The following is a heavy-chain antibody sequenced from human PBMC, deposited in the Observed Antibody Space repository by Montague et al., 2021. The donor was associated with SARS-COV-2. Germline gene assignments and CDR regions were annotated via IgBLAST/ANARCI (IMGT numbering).Heavy chain of an antibody. CDR1: GLTFSSYG. D-gene: IGHD5-12*01. J-gene: IGHJ4*02. Sequence: SLRLSCAASGLTFSSYGMAWVRQAAGKGLEWVSSISSGICAIYYADSVKGRFTISRGNAKDSLSLQINSLRAEDTALYYCVRIVAMGATTVFDYWGQGTPVTVSS. CDR2: ISSGICAI. V-gene: IGHV3-21*01. CDR3: VRIVAMGATTVFDY.